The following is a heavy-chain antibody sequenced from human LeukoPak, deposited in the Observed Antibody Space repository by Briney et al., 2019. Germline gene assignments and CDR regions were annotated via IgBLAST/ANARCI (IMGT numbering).Heavy chain of an antibody. Sequence: SETLSLTCTVSGGSISSSSYYWGWIRQPPGKGLEWIGYIYYSGSTNYNPSLKSRVTISVDTSKNQFSLKLSSVTAADTAVYYCARDKRSYYADYYYYYMDVWGKGTTVTVSS. V-gene: IGHV4-61*01. CDR3: ARDKRSYYADYYYYYMDV. J-gene: IGHJ6*03. CDR2: IYYSGST. CDR1: GGSISSSSYY. D-gene: IGHD1-26*01.